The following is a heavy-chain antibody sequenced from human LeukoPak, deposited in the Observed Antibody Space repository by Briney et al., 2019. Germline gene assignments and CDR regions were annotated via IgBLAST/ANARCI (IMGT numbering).Heavy chain of an antibody. V-gene: IGHV4-59*11. CDR1: GGSISSHY. CDR3: ARGRNYYDSSGYYPAIDY. D-gene: IGHD3-22*01. J-gene: IGHJ4*02. Sequence: SETLSLTCTVSGGSISSHYWSWIRQPPGKGLEWIGYIYYSGSTNYNPSLKSRVTISVDTSKNQFSLKLSSVTAADTAVYYCARGRNYYDSSGYYPAIDYWGQGTLVTVSS. CDR2: IYYSGST.